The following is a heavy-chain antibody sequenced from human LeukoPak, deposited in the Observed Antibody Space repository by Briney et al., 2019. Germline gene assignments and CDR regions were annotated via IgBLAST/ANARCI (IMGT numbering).Heavy chain of an antibody. Sequence: GGSLRLSCAASGFTFSSYNMNWVRQAPGKGLEWVSSISSSGSYIYYADSVRGRFTISRDNAKNSLYLQMNSLRAEDTAVYYCAREAVVVPAAIRPNWFDPWGQGTLVTVSS. J-gene: IGHJ5*02. CDR1: GFTFSSYN. D-gene: IGHD2-2*01. CDR3: AREAVVVPAAIRPNWFDP. CDR2: ISSSGSYI. V-gene: IGHV3-21*01.